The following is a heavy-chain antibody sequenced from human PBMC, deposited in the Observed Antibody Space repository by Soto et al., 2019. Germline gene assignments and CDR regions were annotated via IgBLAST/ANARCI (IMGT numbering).Heavy chain of an antibody. CDR3: AASKTLRYCSGGSCPYPGSFDY. Sequence: SVKVSCKASGGTFSSYAISWVRQAPGQGLEWMGGIIPIFGTANYAQKFQGRVTITADKSTGTAYMELSSLRSEDTAVYYCAASKTLRYCSGGSCPYPGSFDYWGQGTLVTVSS. D-gene: IGHD2-15*01. CDR1: GGTFSSYA. CDR2: IIPIFGTA. V-gene: IGHV1-69*06. J-gene: IGHJ4*02.